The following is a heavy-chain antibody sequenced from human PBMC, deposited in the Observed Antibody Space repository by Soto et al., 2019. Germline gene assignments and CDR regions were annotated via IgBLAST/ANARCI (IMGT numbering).Heavy chain of an antibody. J-gene: IGHJ4*02. Sequence: QVQLVESGGGVVQPGRSLRLSCAASGFTFSSYAMHWVRQAPGKGLEWVAVISYDGSNKYYADSVKGRFTISRDNSKNTLYLQMNSLRAEDTAVYYCARDNYGDYGDAYFDYWGQGTLVTVSS. CDR3: ARDNYGDYGDAYFDY. V-gene: IGHV3-30-3*01. CDR1: GFTFSSYA. CDR2: ISYDGSNK. D-gene: IGHD4-17*01.